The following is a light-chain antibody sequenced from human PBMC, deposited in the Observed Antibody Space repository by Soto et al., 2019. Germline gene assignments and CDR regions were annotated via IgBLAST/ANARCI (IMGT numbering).Light chain of an antibody. CDR2: DAS. CDR3: QQRSNWPLYT. Sequence: EMVMTQSPAALSLSPGERATLSCRASQSVDSYLAWYQHKPGQAPRLLIYDASNRATGIPDRFSGSGSGTDFTLTISSLEPEDFAVYYCQQRSNWPLYTFGQGTKVDIK. CDR1: QSVDSY. J-gene: IGKJ2*01. V-gene: IGKV3-11*01.